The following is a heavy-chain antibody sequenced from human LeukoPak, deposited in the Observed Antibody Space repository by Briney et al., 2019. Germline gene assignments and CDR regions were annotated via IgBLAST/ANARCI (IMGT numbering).Heavy chain of an antibody. CDR3: VRDSPSGFFDL. J-gene: IGHJ2*01. D-gene: IGHD6-19*01. Sequence: GGSLRLSCTASGFTFSSYWMHWVRQAPGKGLVWVSPINPDGTVTTYADSVKGRFTISRDNAKNTLYLQMNSLRVEDTAVYYCVRDSPSGFFDLWGRGTLVTVSS. CDR2: INPDGTVT. V-gene: IGHV3-74*01. CDR1: GFTFSSYW.